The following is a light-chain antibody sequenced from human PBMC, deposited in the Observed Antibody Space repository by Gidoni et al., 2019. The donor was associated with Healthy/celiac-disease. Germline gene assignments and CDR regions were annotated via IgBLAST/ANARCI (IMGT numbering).Light chain of an antibody. CDR1: PSISSY. Sequence: DIQMTQSPSYLSASVGDRVTITCRASPSISSYLNWYQQKPGKAPKLLIYAASSLQSGVPSRFSGSGSGTDFTLTISSLQPEDFATYYCQQSYRTSYTFXXXTKLEIK. V-gene: IGKV1-39*01. J-gene: IGKJ2*01. CDR3: QQSYRTSYT. CDR2: AAS.